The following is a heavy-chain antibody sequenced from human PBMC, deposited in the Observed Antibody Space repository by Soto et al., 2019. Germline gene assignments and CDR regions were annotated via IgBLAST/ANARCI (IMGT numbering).Heavy chain of an antibody. D-gene: IGHD2-15*01. CDR1: GCSISSSSYY. Sequence: PSETLSLTCTVSGCSISSSSYYWGWIRQPPGKGLEWIGSIYYSGSTYYNPSLKSRVTISVDTSKNQFSLKLSSVTAADTAVYYCARHVGYCSGGSCYPNWFDPWGQGT. CDR3: ARHVGYCSGGSCYPNWFDP. CDR2: IYYSGST. J-gene: IGHJ5*02. V-gene: IGHV4-39*01.